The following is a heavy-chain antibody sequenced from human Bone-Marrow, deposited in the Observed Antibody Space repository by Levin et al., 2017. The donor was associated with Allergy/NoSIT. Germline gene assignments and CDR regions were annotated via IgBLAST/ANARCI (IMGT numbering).Heavy chain of an antibody. CDR3: ARHGLAAADFFDL. CDR1: GFTFSYSW. D-gene: IGHD6-25*01. CDR2: IKLDGSEK. Sequence: GESLKISCAASGFTFSYSWMSWVRQAPGKGLEWVANIKLDGSEKYYVDSVKGRFTISRDNAKNSLYLHMSSLRAEDTAVYYCARHGLAAADFFDLWGQGTLVTVSS. J-gene: IGHJ4*02. V-gene: IGHV3-7*01.